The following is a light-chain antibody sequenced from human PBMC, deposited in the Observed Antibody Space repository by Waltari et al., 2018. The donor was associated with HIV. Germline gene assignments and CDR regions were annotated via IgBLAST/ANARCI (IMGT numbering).Light chain of an antibody. V-gene: IGLV2-8*01. Sequence: QSALTQPPSASGSPRQSVTMSCTGTSSDIGGYNYVSWYQQHPGKAPQLIMTEVTKRPSGVPDRFSGSKSGNTASLTVSGLQAEDEAHYYCSSYAPTNKFYVLFGGGTTLTVL. CDR1: SSDIGGYNY. CDR3: SSYAPTNKFYVL. CDR2: EVT. J-gene: IGLJ2*01.